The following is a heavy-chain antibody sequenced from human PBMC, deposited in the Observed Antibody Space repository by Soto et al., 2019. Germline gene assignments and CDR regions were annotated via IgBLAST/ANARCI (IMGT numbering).Heavy chain of an antibody. Sequence: KASESLSLSCTVSGGSVSSGSYYWSWIRQPPGKGLEWIGYIYYSGSTNYNPSLKSRVTISVDTSKNQFSLKLSSVTAADTAVYYCARDPSGVVPAAYGMDVWGQGTTVTVSS. D-gene: IGHD2-2*01. CDR3: ARDPSGVVPAAYGMDV. CDR2: IYYSGST. CDR1: GGSVSSGSYY. V-gene: IGHV4-61*01. J-gene: IGHJ6*02.